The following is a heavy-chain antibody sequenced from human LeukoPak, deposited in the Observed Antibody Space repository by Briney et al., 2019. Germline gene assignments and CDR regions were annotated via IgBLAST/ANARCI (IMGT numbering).Heavy chain of an antibody. CDR2: ISGSGGTT. J-gene: IGHJ4*02. V-gene: IGHV3-23*01. D-gene: IGHD5-12*01. Sequence: GGSLRLSCATSGFTFSNYAMSWVRQAPGKGLEWVSAISGSGGTTYYTDSVKGRFTISRDNSNSTLYLQMNGLTADDAAVYYCAKRATPFDYWGPGTLVTVSS. CDR1: GFTFSNYA. CDR3: AKRATPFDY.